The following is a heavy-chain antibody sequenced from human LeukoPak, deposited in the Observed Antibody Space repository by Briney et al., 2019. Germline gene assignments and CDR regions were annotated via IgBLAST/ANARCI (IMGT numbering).Heavy chain of an antibody. CDR3: AGGTYGNGWSY. Sequence: PGGSLRLSCAASGFTFRNYRMNWLPHAPGKALEWVAGINDSGDITNSANSVKGRFTISRDDSKNSLYLKMESVRAEDMAVYYCAGGTYGNGWSYWGQGALVTVSS. V-gene: IGHV3-23*01. D-gene: IGHD6-19*01. CDR1: GFTFRNYR. CDR2: INDSGDIT. J-gene: IGHJ4*02.